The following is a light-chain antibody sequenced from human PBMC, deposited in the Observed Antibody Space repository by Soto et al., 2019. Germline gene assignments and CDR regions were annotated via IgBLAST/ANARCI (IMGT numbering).Light chain of an antibody. CDR2: DVS. V-gene: IGLV2-11*01. CDR3: CSYAGSPYV. J-gene: IGLJ1*01. CDR1: SSDVGDYNY. Sequence: QSVLTQPRSVSGSPGQSVAISCTGTSSDVGDYNYVSWYQQHPGKAPKVMIYDVSKRPSGVPDRFSGSKSGNTASLTISGLLAEDEADYYCCSYAGSPYVFGTGTKVTVL.